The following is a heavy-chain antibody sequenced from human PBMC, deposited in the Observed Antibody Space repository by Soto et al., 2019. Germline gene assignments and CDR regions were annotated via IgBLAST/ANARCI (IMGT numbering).Heavy chain of an antibody. D-gene: IGHD3-3*01. CDR1: GYSFAGYW. CDR2: IDPSDSQT. Sequence: GESLKISCKGSGYSFAGYWITWVRQMPGKGLEWMGRIDPSDSQTYYSPSFRGHVTISAAKSITTVFLQWSSLRASDTAMYYCARNRYDFWSGYPRNYFDYWGQGTLVTVSS. V-gene: IGHV5-10-1*01. J-gene: IGHJ4*02. CDR3: ARNRYDFWSGYPRNYFDY.